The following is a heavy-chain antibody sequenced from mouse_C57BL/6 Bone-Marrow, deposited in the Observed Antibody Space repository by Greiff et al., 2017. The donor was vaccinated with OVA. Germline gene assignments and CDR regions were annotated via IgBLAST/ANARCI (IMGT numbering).Heavy chain of an antibody. V-gene: IGHV1-64*01. Sequence: VQLQQPGAELVKPGASVKLSCKASGYTFTSYWMHWVKQRPGQGLEWIGMIHPNSGSTNYNEKFKSKATLTVDKSSSTAYMQLSSLTSEDSAVYYCARLPTRVATWDDWGKGTTLTVSS. D-gene: IGHD2-10*01. CDR3: ARLPTRVATWDD. CDR1: GYTFTSYW. J-gene: IGHJ2*01. CDR2: IHPNSGST.